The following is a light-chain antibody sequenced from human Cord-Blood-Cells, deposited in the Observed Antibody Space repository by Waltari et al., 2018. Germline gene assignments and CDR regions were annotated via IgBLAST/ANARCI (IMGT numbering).Light chain of an antibody. CDR3: CSYAGSSTDWV. J-gene: IGLJ3*02. CDR1: SSDVGSSNL. V-gene: IGLV2-23*01. Sequence: QSALTQPASVSGSPGQSITISFTGTSSDVGSSNLVSLYQQHPGKAPKLMIYEGSKRPSGVSNRFSGSKSGNTASLTISGLQAEDEADYYCCSYAGSSTDWVFGGGTKLTVL. CDR2: EGS.